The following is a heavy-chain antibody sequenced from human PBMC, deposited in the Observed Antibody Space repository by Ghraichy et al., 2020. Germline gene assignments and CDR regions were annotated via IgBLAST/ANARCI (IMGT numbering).Heavy chain of an antibody. Sequence: GGSLRLSCAASGFTFSSYAMSWVRQAPGKGLEWVSAISGSGGSTYYADSVKGRFTISRDNSKNTLYLQMKSRKAEDTAGYYCAKGLALHGDYVYYYMDVWGKGTTVTVSS. CDR1: GFTFSSYA. CDR2: ISGSGGST. V-gene: IGHV3-23*01. J-gene: IGHJ6*03. CDR3: AKGLALHGDYVYYYMDV. D-gene: IGHD4-17*01.